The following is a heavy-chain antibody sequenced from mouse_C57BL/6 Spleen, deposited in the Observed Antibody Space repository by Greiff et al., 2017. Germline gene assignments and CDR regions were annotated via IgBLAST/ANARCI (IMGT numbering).Heavy chain of an antibody. J-gene: IGHJ3*01. Sequence: VQLQQSGPELVKPGASVKISCTASGYAFSSAWMNWVQPWPGRGLEWIGRIGPNSGGTKYNDKFNSKATLTVDKPSSTAYMQLRRLTSEDAAVYYCARGGGRSPFAYWGQGTLVTVSA. CDR2: IGPNSGGT. CDR3: ARGGGRSPFAY. V-gene: IGHV1-72*01. CDR1: GYAFSSAW.